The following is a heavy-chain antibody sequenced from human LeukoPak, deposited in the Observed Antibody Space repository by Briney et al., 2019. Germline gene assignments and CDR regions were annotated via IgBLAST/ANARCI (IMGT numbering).Heavy chain of an antibody. Sequence: EASVRVSCKVSGYTLTELSMHWVRQAPGKGLEWMGGFDPEDGETIYAQKFQGRVTMTEDTSTDTAYMELSSLRSEDTAVYYCATAPDRYMGDYYFDYWGQGTLVTVSS. V-gene: IGHV1-24*01. D-gene: IGHD3-16*02. CDR1: GYTLTELS. CDR2: FDPEDGET. J-gene: IGHJ4*02. CDR3: ATAPDRYMGDYYFDY.